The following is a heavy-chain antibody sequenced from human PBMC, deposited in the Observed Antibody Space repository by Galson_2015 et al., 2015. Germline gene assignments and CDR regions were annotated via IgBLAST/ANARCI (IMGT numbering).Heavy chain of an antibody. CDR2: MNPNTGNT. Sequence: KVSCKSSGYTFTSYDITWARQATGQGLAWMGWMNPNTGNTGFAQQFQGRLTMTSNTSIGTAYMELSSLKSEDTALYYCARGGPNTVRFLEWSPSWGQGTLVTVSS. CDR1: GYTFTSYD. D-gene: IGHD3-3*01. V-gene: IGHV1-8*01. CDR3: ARGGPNTVRFLEWSPS. J-gene: IGHJ4*02.